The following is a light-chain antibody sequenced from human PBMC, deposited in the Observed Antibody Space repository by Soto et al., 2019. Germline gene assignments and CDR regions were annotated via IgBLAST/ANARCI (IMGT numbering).Light chain of an antibody. CDR3: NSQRSSGTRV. V-gene: IGLV2-14*01. J-gene: IGLJ1*01. Sequence: QSVLTQPASVSGSPGQSITISCTGTSSDVGGYKHVSWYQHHPGKAPKLMIYEVSNRPSGVSNRFSGSKSGYAASLTISGLQAEDEADYYCNSQRSSGTRVFGTGTKVTVL. CDR1: SSDVGGYKH. CDR2: EVS.